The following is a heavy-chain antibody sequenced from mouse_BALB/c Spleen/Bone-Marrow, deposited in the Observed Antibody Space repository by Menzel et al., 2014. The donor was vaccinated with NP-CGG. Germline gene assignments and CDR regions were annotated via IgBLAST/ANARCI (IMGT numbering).Heavy chain of an antibody. J-gene: IGHJ3*01. V-gene: IGHV1-31*01. CDR3: ARKGNYGWFAY. CDR2: INPYNGAT. D-gene: IGHD2-1*01. CDR1: GYSFTAYY. Sequence: VQLQQSGPELVKPGASVKISCKASGYSFTAYYIHWVKQSHVKSLEWIGRINPYNGATSYNQNFKDKASLTGDKSSSTAYMELHSLTSEDSAVYYCARKGNYGWFAYWGQGTLVTVSA.